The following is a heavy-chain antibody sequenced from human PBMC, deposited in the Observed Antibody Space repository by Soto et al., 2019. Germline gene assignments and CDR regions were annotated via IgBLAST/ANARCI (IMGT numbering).Heavy chain of an antibody. CDR1: GFTFSTYG. V-gene: IGHV3-30*03. Sequence: GGSLRLSCAASGFTFSTYGMHWVRQAPGKGLEWVALISYDDSNKYYADYLKGRFTISRDNSKNTFYLQINSLRGEDTAVYYCARGDREDIAGVIGVRPGQYGVNVWGQGTTVTVYS. J-gene: IGHJ6*02. CDR3: ARGDREDIAGVIGVRPGQYGVNV. CDR2: ISYDDSNK. D-gene: IGHD2-15*01.